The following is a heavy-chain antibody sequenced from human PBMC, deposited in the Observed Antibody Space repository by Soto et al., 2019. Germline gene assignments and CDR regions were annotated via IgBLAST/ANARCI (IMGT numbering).Heavy chain of an antibody. D-gene: IGHD5-12*01. J-gene: IGHJ6*02. Sequence: ASVKVSGKASGYTFTGYYMHWVRQAPGQGLEWMGWINPNSGGTNYAQKFQGRVTMTRDTSISTAYMELSRLRSDDTAVYYCASGYSGYDPSYYGMDVWGQGTTVTVSS. CDR1: GYTFTGYY. V-gene: IGHV1-2*02. CDR3: ASGYSGYDPSYYGMDV. CDR2: INPNSGGT.